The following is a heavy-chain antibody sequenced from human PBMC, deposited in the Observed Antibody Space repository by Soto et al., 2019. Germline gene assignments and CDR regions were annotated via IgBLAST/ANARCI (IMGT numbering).Heavy chain of an antibody. V-gene: IGHV4-30-2*01. CDR1: GGSIDSGAFS. CDR2: VTHSGTA. CDR3: ARIHWAQSILHY. J-gene: IGHJ4*02. Sequence: KLSLTCAFSGGSIDSGAFSLSWIRQPPGKGLEWIGYVTHSGTAYSIPSLNGRLTLSVDSSQTQFSLKLTSVTAADSAFYYCARIHWAQSILHYWGRGTSVTVSS. D-gene: IGHD2-21*01.